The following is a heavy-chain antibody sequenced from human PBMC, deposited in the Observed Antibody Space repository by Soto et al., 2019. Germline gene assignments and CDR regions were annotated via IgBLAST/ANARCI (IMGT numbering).Heavy chain of an antibody. CDR3: ASSLLAVAADDAFDI. J-gene: IGHJ3*02. Sequence: GGSLRLSCAASGFTFSSYAMHWVRQAPGKGLEYVSAISSNGGSTYYANSVKGRFTISRDNSKNTLYLQMGSLRAEDMAVYYCASSLLAVAADDAFDIWGQGTMVTVSS. CDR2: ISSNGGST. D-gene: IGHD6-19*01. V-gene: IGHV3-64*01. CDR1: GFTFSSYA.